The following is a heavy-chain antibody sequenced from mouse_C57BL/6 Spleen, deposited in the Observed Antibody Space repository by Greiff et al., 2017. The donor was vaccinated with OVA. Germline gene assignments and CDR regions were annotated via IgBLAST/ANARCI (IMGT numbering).Heavy chain of an antibody. Sequence: EVQRVESGGGLVKPGGSLKLSCAASGFTFSDYGMHWVRQAPEKGLEWVAYISSGSSTIYYADTVKGRFTISRDSATNALFLQMTSLRSEDTAMYYCARRVPDYYGDDGYYFDYWGQGTTLTVSS. CDR1: GFTFSDYG. D-gene: IGHD2-2*01. CDR2: ISSGSSTI. V-gene: IGHV5-17*01. CDR3: ARRVPDYYGDDGYYFDY. J-gene: IGHJ2*01.